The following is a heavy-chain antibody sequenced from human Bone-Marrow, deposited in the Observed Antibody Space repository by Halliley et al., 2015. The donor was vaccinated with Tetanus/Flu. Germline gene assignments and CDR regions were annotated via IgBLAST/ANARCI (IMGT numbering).Heavy chain of an antibody. D-gene: IGHD3-10*01. V-gene: IGHV4-30-4*01. Sequence: ISYSGGSYYNPSLKSRVTISGDTSKTQFSLKLTSVTAADTAVYFCARAAGSMVRGIVDYYFMDVWGQGTTVTVSS. CDR3: ARAAGSMVRGIVDYYFMDV. J-gene: IGHJ6*02. CDR2: ISYSGGS.